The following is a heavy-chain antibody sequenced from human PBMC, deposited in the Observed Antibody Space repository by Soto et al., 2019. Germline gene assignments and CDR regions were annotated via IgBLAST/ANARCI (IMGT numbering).Heavy chain of an antibody. CDR1: GFTFSFYP. CDR3: ARVKGQWLNAFDI. CDR2: ISSSAGTT. V-gene: IGHV3-23*01. Sequence: EVLPLESGGGLVQPGGSLRLSCAASGFTFSFYPMSWVRQAPGKGLEWVSGISSSAGTTCYADPVKGRFTISRDNSKDTLYLQMDSLRADDSGVYYCARVKGQWLNAFDIWGLGTLVTVSS. D-gene: IGHD6-19*01. J-gene: IGHJ3*02.